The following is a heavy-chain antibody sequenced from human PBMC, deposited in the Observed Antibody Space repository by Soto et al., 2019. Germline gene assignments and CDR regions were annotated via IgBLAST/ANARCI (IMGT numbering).Heavy chain of an antibody. J-gene: IGHJ4*02. Sequence: QVQLVQSGAEMKKPGSSVKVSCQSSAGTFNTYAMNWVRQAPGQGPEWMGDISPMFGAANYAPKFQGRVTITADESTDTSYMQLSSLTSEYTALYFCAREVQVHTPAFVYWGQGTLVTVSS. CDR2: ISPMFGAA. D-gene: IGHD3-10*01. CDR3: AREVQVHTPAFVY. CDR1: AGTFNTYA. V-gene: IGHV1-69*19.